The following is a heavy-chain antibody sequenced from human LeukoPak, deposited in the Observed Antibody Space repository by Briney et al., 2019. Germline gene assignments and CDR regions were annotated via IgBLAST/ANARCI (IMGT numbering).Heavy chain of an antibody. CDR3: VGSTYHYDRSGYYYLVPAFAI. V-gene: IGHV4-59*01. CDR2: IYYSGST. CDR1: GGSISSYY. D-gene: IGHD3-22*01. Sequence: SETLSLTCTVSGGSISSYYWSWIRQPPWKGLEWIGYIYYSGSTNYNPSLKSRVNISVDTSKNQFSLMLRSVTAADTAVYYCVGSTYHYDRSGYYYLVPAFAIWGQGTMVTVSS. J-gene: IGHJ3*02.